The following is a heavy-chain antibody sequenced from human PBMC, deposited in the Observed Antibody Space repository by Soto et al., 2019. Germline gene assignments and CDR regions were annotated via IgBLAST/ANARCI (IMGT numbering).Heavy chain of an antibody. D-gene: IGHD4-17*01. CDR3: ARNDCGDYIGY. J-gene: IGHJ4*02. Sequence: ASVKVSCKASGYTFTSYTISWVRQAPGQGLEWMGRISPYNDNTNYAQKLQGRVTMTTDTSTSTAYMEVRSLRSDDTAVYYCARNDCGDYIGYWGQGTLVTVSS. CDR1: GYTFTSYT. V-gene: IGHV1-18*01. CDR2: ISPYNDNT.